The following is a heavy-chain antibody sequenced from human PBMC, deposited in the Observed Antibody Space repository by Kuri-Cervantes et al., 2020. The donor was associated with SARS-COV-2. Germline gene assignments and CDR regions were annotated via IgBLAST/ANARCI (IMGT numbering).Heavy chain of an antibody. V-gene: IGHV4-59*01. CDR2: IYYSGST. Sequence: SETLSLTGTASGGSISSYYWTWIRLPPGKGLEYIGHIYYSGSTNYNPSLKSRVTISVDTSKNQLSLKLRSMIAADPAVYYCARGVSGSYWDGGYLDYWGQGSLVTVSS. J-gene: IGHJ4*02. D-gene: IGHD1-26*01. CDR3: ARGVSGSYWDGGYLDY. CDR1: GGSISSYY.